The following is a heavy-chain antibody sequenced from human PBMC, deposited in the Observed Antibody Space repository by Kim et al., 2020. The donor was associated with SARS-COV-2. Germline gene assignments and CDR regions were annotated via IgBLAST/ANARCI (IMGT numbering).Heavy chain of an antibody. D-gene: IGHD3-10*01. CDR2: INPNSGGT. CDR3: ATYYYGSGSYYF. Sequence: ASVKVSCKASGYTFTGYYMHWVRQAPGQGLEWMGWINPNSGGTNYAQKFQGRVTMTRDTSISTAYMELSRLRSDDTAVYYCATYYYGSGSYYFWGQGTLVTVSS. V-gene: IGHV1-2*02. J-gene: IGHJ4*02. CDR1: GYTFTGYY.